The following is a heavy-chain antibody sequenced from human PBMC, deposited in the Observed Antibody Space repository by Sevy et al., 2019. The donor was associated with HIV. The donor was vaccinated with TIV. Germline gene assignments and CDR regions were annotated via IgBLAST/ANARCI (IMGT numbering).Heavy chain of an antibody. V-gene: IGHV3-23*01. D-gene: IGHD2-15*01. J-gene: IGHJ4*02. CDR1: GFTFSNYA. CDR3: AKDGRYCSGGSCYSFFAF. Sequence: GGSLRLSCAASGFTFSNYAMSWVRQAPGKGLEWVSAISGSGGNTYYADSVKGRFTISRDKSKNTLSLQMNSLKAEDKAVYYCAKDGRYCSGGSCYSFFAFWGQGTLVTVSS. CDR2: ISGSGGNT.